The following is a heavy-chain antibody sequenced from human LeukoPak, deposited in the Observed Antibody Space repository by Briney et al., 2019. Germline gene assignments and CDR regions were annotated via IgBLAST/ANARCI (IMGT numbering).Heavy chain of an antibody. J-gene: IGHJ4*02. CDR1: GFTFSSYSM. Sequence: LRLSCAASGFTFSSYSMSWIRQPPGKALEWLARIDWGDDKFYSTSLKTRLTISKDTSKNQVVLTMTDMDPVDTATYYCARMKWSRDLYFDYWGQGALVTVSS. D-gene: IGHD2-15*01. CDR3: ARMKWSRDLYFDY. CDR2: IDWGDDK. V-gene: IGHV2-70*04.